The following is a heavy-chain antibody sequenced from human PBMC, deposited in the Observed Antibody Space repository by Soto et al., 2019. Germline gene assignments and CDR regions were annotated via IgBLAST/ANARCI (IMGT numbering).Heavy chain of an antibody. J-gene: IGHJ4*02. CDR1: GFIFSNYG. CDR3: AKDGTGGPPYYFDY. Sequence: QVQLVESGGGVVQPGRSLRLSCAASGFIFSNYGMHWVRQAPGKGLEWVTIISYDGSVKYYADSVKGRFTISRDNSNNTRYLQMNSLRAEDTAVYYCAKDGTGGPPYYFDYWGQGTLVTVSS. CDR2: ISYDGSVK. D-gene: IGHD2-8*02. V-gene: IGHV3-30*18.